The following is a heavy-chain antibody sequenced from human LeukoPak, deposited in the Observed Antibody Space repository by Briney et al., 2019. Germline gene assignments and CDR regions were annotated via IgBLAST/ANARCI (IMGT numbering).Heavy chain of an antibody. CDR3: AKDQGASGWGAFDY. V-gene: IGHV3-43*02. CDR1: GFTFDDYA. D-gene: IGHD6-19*01. CDR2: ISGDGGTT. Sequence: PGGSLRLSCAASGFTFDDYAMHWVRQAPGKGLEWVSLISGDGGTTYYVDSVKGRFTISRDNSKNSLYLQMNSLRPEDTTLYYCAKDQGASGWGAFDYWGQGTLVTVSS. J-gene: IGHJ4*02.